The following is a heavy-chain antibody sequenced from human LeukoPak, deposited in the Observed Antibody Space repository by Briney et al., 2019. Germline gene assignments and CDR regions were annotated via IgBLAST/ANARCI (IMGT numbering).Heavy chain of an antibody. V-gene: IGHV3-30*03. CDR1: GFTFSSYG. D-gene: IGHD1-26*01. J-gene: IGHJ6*03. CDR3: AGYGGSYPYYMDV. CDR2: ISYDGSNK. Sequence: PGRSLRLSCAASGFTFSSYGMHWVRQAPGKGLEWVAVISYDGSNKYYADSVKGRFTISRDNSKNTLYLQMNSLRAEDTAVYYCAGYGGSYPYYMDVWGKGTTVTISS.